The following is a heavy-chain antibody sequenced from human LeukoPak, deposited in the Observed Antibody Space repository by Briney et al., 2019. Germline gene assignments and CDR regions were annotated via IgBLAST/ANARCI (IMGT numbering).Heavy chain of an antibody. CDR3: ARGRQWPSHFDC. J-gene: IGHJ4*02. CDR1: GGSFSGYY. D-gene: IGHD6-19*01. CDR2: IYYSGST. Sequence: SETLSLTCAVYGGSFSGYYWSWIRQHPGKGLEWIGYIYYSGSTYYNPSLKSRVTISVDTSKNQFSLKLSSVTAADTAVYYCARGRQWPSHFDCWGQGTLVTVSS. V-gene: IGHV4-31*11.